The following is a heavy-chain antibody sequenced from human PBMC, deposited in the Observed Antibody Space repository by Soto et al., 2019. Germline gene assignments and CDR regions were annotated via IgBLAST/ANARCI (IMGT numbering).Heavy chain of an antibody. V-gene: IGHV1-3*01. CDR3: ARDRYYGSGTYNYFDF. D-gene: IGHD3-10*01. CDR2: INAGNGNT. Sequence: ASVKVSCKASGYTFTSYAMHWVRQAPGQRLEWMGWINAGNGNTKYSQKFQGRVTITRDTSASTAYMELSSLRSEDTAVYYCARDRYYGSGTYNYFDFWGQGALVTVSS. CDR1: GYTFTSYA. J-gene: IGHJ4*02.